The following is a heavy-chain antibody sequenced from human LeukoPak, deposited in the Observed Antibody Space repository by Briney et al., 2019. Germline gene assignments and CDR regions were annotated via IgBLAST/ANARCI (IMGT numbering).Heavy chain of an antibody. V-gene: IGHV3-74*01. CDR1: GFTFSSYW. J-gene: IGHJ4*02. CDR3: ARENAYMFDY. D-gene: IGHD2-2*01. Sequence: GGSLRLSCAASGFTFSSYWMNWVRQAPGQGLVWVSHINTDGRTATYADSVKGRFTVSRDNAKNTLYLEMNRLRAEDTAVSYCARENAYMFDYWGQGTQVTVSS. CDR2: INTDGRTA.